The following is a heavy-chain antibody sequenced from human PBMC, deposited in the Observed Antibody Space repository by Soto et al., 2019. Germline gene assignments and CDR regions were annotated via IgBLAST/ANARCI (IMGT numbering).Heavy chain of an antibody. V-gene: IGHV1-8*01. CDR1: GYTFTSYD. CDR2: MNPNSGNT. D-gene: IGHD2-2*03. CDR3: ALAGYCSSTSCYGGDAFDI. J-gene: IGHJ3*02. Sequence: ASVKVSCKASGYTFTSYDINWVRQATGQGLEWMGWMNPNSGNTGYAQKFQGRVTMTRNTSISTAYMELSSLRSEDTAVYYCALAGYCSSTSCYGGDAFDIWGQGTMVTVSS.